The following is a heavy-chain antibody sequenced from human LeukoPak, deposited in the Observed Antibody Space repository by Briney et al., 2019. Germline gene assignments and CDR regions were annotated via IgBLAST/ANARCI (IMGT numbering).Heavy chain of an antibody. J-gene: IGHJ4*02. CDR1: GFTFSSYS. D-gene: IGHD6-13*01. Sequence: GGSLRLSCAASGFTFSSYSMNWVRQAPGKGLEGVSSISSSSRYIYYADSVKGRFTISRDNAKNSLYLQMNSLRAEDTAVYYCARDPAAGLDYWGQGTLVTVSS. CDR3: ARDPAAGLDY. V-gene: IGHV3-21*01. CDR2: ISSSSRYI.